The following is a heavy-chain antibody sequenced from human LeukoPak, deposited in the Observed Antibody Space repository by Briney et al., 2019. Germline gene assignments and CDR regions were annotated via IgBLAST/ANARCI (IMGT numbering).Heavy chain of an antibody. V-gene: IGHV3-23*01. CDR1: GFTFSNYA. CDR2: ISVDGGAT. CDR3: ATAPCNSPAGINWFDP. Sequence: PGGSLRLSCAASGFTFSNYAMTWVRQAPGKGLEWVSSISVDGGATYYLDSVKGRFTLSRDNSKNTLYLQMSSLRAEDTAVYYCATAPCNSPAGINWFDPWGQGTLVTVSS. D-gene: IGHD6-13*01. J-gene: IGHJ5*02.